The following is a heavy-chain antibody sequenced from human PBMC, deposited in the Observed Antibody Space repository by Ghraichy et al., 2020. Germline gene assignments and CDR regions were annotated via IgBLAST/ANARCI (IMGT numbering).Heavy chain of an antibody. CDR3: ARMTPDSYGYPKPAFDY. CDR2: IYWNDNK. V-gene: IGHV2-5*01. D-gene: IGHD5-18*01. CDR1: GFSLSTSGVG. J-gene: IGHJ4*02. Sequence: SGPTLVKPTQTLTVTCTFSGFSLSTSGVGVGWIRQPPGKALEWLALIYWNDNKHNSPSLKSRLTITKDTSKNQVVLTITNMDPVDTGTYYYARMTPDSYGYPKPAFDYWGQGTLVTVSS.